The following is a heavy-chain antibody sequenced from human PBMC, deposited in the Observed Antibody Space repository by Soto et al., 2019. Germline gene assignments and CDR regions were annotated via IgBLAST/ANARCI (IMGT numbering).Heavy chain of an antibody. CDR1: GFTFSSYG. CDR2: IWYDGSNK. V-gene: IGHV3-33*01. D-gene: IGHD3-22*01. CDR3: ARDLDDSSGPGP. J-gene: IGHJ5*02. Sequence: VQLVESGGGVVQPGRSLRLSCAASGFTFSSYGMHWVRQAPGKGLEWVAVIWYDGSNKYYADSVKGRFTISRDNSKNTLYLQMNSLRAEDTAVYYCARDLDDSSGPGPWGQGTLVTVSS.